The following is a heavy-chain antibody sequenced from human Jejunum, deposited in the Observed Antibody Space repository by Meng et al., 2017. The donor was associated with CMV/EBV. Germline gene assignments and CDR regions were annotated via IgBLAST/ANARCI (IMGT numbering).Heavy chain of an antibody. V-gene: IGHV3-21*01. D-gene: IGHD5-18*01. J-gene: IGHJ4*02. CDR1: GFPFRSYA. Sequence: GFPFRSYAMNWVRQAPGKGLEWVSFIGSSGRTIYFADSVKDRFTISRDNAKNSLYLQMNNLTVEDTAMYYCTRGGWRYSFGSFDYWGQGALVTVSS. CDR2: IGSSGRTI. CDR3: TRGGWRYSFGSFDY.